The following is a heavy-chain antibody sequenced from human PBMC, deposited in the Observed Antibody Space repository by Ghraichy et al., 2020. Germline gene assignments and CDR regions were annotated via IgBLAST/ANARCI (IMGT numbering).Heavy chain of an antibody. V-gene: IGHV3-15*01. J-gene: IGHJ4*02. CDR3: ASDSGGWGGVIFY. CDR1: GFTFNYAW. CDR2: IKSKNDGGTT. D-gene: IGHD3-16*02. Sequence: GGSLRLSCEASGFTFNYAWLSWVRQAPGKGLERIARIKSKNDGGTTDYSAPVTGRFTISRDDSKNTLYLQMNSLRMDDTAVYFCASDSGGWGGVIFYWGQGTLVTVSS.